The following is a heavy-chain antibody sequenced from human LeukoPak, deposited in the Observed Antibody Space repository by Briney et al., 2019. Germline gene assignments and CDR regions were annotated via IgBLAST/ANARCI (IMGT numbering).Heavy chain of an antibody. D-gene: IGHD3-10*01. Sequence: GGSLRLSCAASGFTFSSYGMHWVRQAPGKGPEWVAFIRYDGSNKYYADSVKGRFTISRDNSKNTLYLQMNSLRAEDTAVYYCAKGPGGYYYMDVWGKGTTVTVPS. J-gene: IGHJ6*03. V-gene: IGHV3-30*02. CDR3: AKGPGGYYYMDV. CDR2: IRYDGSNK. CDR1: GFTFSSYG.